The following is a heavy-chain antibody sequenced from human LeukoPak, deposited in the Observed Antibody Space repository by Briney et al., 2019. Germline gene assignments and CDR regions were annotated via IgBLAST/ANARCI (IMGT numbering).Heavy chain of an antibody. CDR3: ARYGSGSYYNWFDP. Sequence: PSETLSLTCTVSGGSISSSSYSWGWIRQPPGKGLEWIGSIYYSGSTYYNPSLKSRVTISVDTSKNQFSLKLSSVTAADTAVYYCARYGSGSYYNWFDPWGQGTLVTVSS. J-gene: IGHJ5*02. D-gene: IGHD3-10*01. CDR1: GGSISSSSYS. CDR2: IYYSGST. V-gene: IGHV4-39*01.